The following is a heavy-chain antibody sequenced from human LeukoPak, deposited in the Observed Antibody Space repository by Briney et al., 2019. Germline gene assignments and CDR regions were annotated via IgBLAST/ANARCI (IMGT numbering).Heavy chain of an antibody. CDR2: MKGGGET. CDR1: GFSFTNYA. Sequence: GGSLRLSCAASGFSFTNYAMSWVRQAPARGPEWLSSMKGGGETFYADSVKGRFTISRDNSKNTLYLQMNSLRADDTAVYFCAKGAYDYIEVGYFDYWGQGTVVTVSS. J-gene: IGHJ4*02. D-gene: IGHD2-21*01. CDR3: AKGAYDYIEVGYFDY. V-gene: IGHV3-23*01.